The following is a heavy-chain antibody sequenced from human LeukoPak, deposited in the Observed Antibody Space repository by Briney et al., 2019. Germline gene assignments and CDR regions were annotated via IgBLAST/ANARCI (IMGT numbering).Heavy chain of an antibody. V-gene: IGHV4-30-2*01. CDR2: IYHSGST. CDR1: GGPLSSGGYS. CDR3: ARTTPDTHYFDY. D-gene: IGHD1-26*01. J-gene: IGHJ4*02. Sequence: SQTLSLTCAVSGGPLSSGGYSWSWLRQPPGTGLEWIGYIYHSGSTYYNPSLKSRVTISVDRSKNQFSLKLSSVTAADTAVYYCARTTPDTHYFDYWGQGTLVTVSS.